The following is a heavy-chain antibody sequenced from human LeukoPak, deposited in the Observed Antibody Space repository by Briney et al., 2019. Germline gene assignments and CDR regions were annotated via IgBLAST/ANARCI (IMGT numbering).Heavy chain of an antibody. CDR3: ARRSGIAVAGAFDY. V-gene: IGHV1-18*01. J-gene: IGHJ4*02. Sequence: ASVKVSCKTSGYTFTSYGISWVRQAPGQGLEWMGWISAYNGNTNYAQKLQGRVTMTTDTSTSTAYMELRSLRSDDTAVYYCARRSGIAVAGAFDYWGQGTLVTVSS. D-gene: IGHD6-19*01. CDR2: ISAYNGNT. CDR1: GYTFTSYG.